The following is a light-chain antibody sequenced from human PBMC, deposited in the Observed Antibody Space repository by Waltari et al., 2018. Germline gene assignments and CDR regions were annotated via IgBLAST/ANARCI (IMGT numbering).Light chain of an antibody. V-gene: IGKV4-1*01. CDR3: QQYYSIPFT. J-gene: IGKJ3*01. CDR2: WAS. Sequence: DIVMTQSPDSLAVSLSERATINCKSSQSVLYNSDNKNYLAWYQQKPGHPPKLLIYWASTRESGVPDRFSGSGSGTDFTLTISSLQAEDVALYYCQQYYSIPFTFGPGTKLDIK. CDR1: QSVLYNSDNKNY.